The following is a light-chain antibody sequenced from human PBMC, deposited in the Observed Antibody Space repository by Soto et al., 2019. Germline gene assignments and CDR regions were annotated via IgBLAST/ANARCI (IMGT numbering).Light chain of an antibody. CDR3: ISYTTSSAWV. Sequence: QSALTQPASVSGSPGQSITISCTGSSSDVGAYKYVSWFQQHPGKAPKLIIYEVSNRPSGVSDRFSGSKSGNTASLTISGLEVEDEADYHCISYTTSSAWVFGGRTKLTVL. J-gene: IGLJ3*02. CDR1: SSDVGAYKY. CDR2: EVS. V-gene: IGLV2-14*01.